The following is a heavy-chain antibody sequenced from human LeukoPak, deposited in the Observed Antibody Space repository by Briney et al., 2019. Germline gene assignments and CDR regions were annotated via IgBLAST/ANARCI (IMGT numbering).Heavy chain of an antibody. Sequence: TGGSLRLSCVASGFIFSSYWMSWVRQAPRKGLEWVANRKDDGSEQYYVDSVRGRCTIFRDNAKNSLYLQMKSFRAEDAAMYYCARGPYFDAFDMWGQGTMVTVSS. CDR1: GFIFSSYW. D-gene: IGHD3-3*01. V-gene: IGHV3-7*01. CDR3: ARGPYFDAFDM. CDR2: RKDDGSEQ. J-gene: IGHJ3*02.